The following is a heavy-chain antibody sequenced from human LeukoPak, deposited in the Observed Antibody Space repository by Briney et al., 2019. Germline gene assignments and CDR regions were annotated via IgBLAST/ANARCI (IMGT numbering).Heavy chain of an antibody. CDR2: IKQDGSEQ. CDR1: GFTFSDYY. V-gene: IGHV3-7*01. CDR3: ARDGRNIYYYYYYMDV. J-gene: IGHJ6*03. Sequence: GGSLRLSCVASGFTFSDYYMSWIRQAPGKGLEWVANIKQDGSEQYYVDSVKGRFTISRDNAKNSLYLQMNSLRVEDTAVYYCARDGRNIYYYYYYMDVWGKGTTVTVSS. D-gene: IGHD2/OR15-2a*01.